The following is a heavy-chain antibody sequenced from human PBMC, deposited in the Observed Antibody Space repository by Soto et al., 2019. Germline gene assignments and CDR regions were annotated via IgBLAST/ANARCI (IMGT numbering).Heavy chain of an antibody. CDR3: ARDVGCVQRGIFDY. CDR2: INPSGGST. CDR1: GYTFTSYY. V-gene: IGHV1-46*03. D-gene: IGHD1-26*01. Sequence: QVQLVQSGDEVKKPGASVKVSCKASGYTFTSYYMHWVRQAPGQGLEWMGIINPSGGSTSYAQKFQGRVTMTRYTSTSPVYMELSSLRSEDTAAYYCARDVGCVQRGIFDYWGQGTLVTVSS. J-gene: IGHJ4*02.